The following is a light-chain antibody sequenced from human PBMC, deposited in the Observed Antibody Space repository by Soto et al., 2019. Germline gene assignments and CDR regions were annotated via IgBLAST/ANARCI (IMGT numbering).Light chain of an antibody. CDR1: QSVSSY. CDR3: QQRNNWPPTWT. Sequence: EIVLTQSPATLSLSPGERATLSCRASQSVSSYLAWYQQKPGQAPRLLIYDASNRATGIPARFSGSGSGTDFTLTIRRLEAEDFGVYYCQQRNNWPPTWTFGQGTKVEIK. CDR2: DAS. J-gene: IGKJ1*01. V-gene: IGKV3-11*01.